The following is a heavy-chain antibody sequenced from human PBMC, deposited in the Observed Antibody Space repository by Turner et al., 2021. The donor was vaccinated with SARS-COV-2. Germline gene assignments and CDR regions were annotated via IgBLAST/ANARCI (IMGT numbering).Heavy chain of an antibody. V-gene: IGHV3-30*18. J-gene: IGHJ4*02. CDR1: GLSFSNYA. CDR3: AKEEFGYDY. Sequence: QVQLVESGGGVVQPGRSQRLYCATSGLSFSNYAMHWVRQAPGKGLEWVAVISYDGRQKYYADSVKGRFTISRDDSKNTVFLQMNSLRPEDTAVYYCAKEEFGYDYWGQGTLVTVSS. CDR2: ISYDGRQK. D-gene: IGHD3-10*01.